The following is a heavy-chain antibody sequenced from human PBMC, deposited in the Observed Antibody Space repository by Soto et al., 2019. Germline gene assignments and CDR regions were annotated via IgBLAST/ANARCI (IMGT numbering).Heavy chain of an antibody. V-gene: IGHV2-5*02. J-gene: IGHJ4*02. D-gene: IGHD5-12*01. CDR3: AHDDVAQRGFDY. CDR1: GFSLSTSGVG. Sequence: QITLKESGPTLVKPTQTLTLTCTFSGFSLSTSGVGVGWIRQPPGKALEWLALIYWDDDKRYSPSLKSRLTLHKGASKNQVVLTMTNMDPVDTATYYCAHDDVAQRGFDYWGQGTLVPVSS. CDR2: IYWDDDK.